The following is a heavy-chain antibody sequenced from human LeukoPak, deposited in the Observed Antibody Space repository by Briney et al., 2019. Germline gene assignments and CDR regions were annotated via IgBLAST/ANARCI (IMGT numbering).Heavy chain of an antibody. V-gene: IGHV3-21*01. CDR2: ISSGGSYI. CDR1: GFTFSSYS. Sequence: GGSLRLSCAASGFTFSSYSMNWVRQAPGKGLEWVSSISSGGSYIYYADSVKGRFTISRDNAQNSLYLQLNSLRPEDTAVYYCAREDIAVAGTLIDYWGQGTLVTVSS. CDR3: AREDIAVAGTLIDY. D-gene: IGHD6-19*01. J-gene: IGHJ4*02.